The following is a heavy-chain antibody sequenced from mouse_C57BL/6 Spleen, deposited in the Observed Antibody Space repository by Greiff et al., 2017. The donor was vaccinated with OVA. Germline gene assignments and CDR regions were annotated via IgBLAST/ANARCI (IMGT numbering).Heavy chain of an antibody. Sequence: QVQLQQPGAELVRPGSSVKLSCKASGYTFTSYWMHWVKQRPIQGLEWIGNIDPSDSETHYNQKFKDKATLTVDKSSSTAYMQLSSLTSEDSAVYYCARGVIYDDYHYGGKGTTLTVSS. CDR1: GYTFTSYW. CDR3: ARGVIYDDYHY. CDR2: IDPSDSET. D-gene: IGHD2-4*01. J-gene: IGHJ2*01. V-gene: IGHV1-52*01.